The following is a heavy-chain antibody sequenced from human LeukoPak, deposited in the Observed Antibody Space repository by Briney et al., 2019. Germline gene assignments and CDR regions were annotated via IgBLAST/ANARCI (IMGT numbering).Heavy chain of an antibody. CDR3: ARDRAARPHFDY. Sequence: PSETLSLTCTVSGGSISSGGYYWSWIRQHPGKGLEWIGYIYYSGSTYYNPSLKSRVTISVDTSKNQFSLKLSPVTAADTAVYYCARDRAARPHFDYWGQGTLVTVSS. D-gene: IGHD6-6*01. V-gene: IGHV4-31*03. J-gene: IGHJ4*02. CDR1: GGSISSGGYY. CDR2: IYYSGST.